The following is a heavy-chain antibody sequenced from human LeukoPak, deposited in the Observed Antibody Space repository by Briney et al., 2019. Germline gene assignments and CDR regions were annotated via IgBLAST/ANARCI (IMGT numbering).Heavy chain of an antibody. V-gene: IGHV3-21*04. CDR1: GFTFSSYS. J-gene: IGHJ4*02. CDR3: AREGVDGSGSYYHYFDY. D-gene: IGHD3-10*01. CDR2: ISSSSSYI. Sequence: GGSLRLSCAASGFTFSSYSMNWVRQAPGKGLEWVSSISSSSSYIYYADSVKGRFTISRDNAKNSLYLQMNSLRAEDTAVYYCAREGVDGSGSYYHYFDYWGQGTLVTVSS.